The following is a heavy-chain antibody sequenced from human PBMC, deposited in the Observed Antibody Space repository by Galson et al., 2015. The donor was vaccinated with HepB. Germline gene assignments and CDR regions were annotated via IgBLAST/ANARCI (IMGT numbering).Heavy chain of an antibody. Sequence: SVKVSCKASGYTFTSYYMHWVRQAPGQGLEWMGIINPSGGSTSYAQKLQGRVTMTRDTSTSTVYMELSSLRSEDTAVYYCARDGTFYYYGSGSYSYYYYGMDVWGQGTTVTVPS. D-gene: IGHD3-10*01. CDR3: ARDGTFYYYGSGSYSYYYYGMDV. CDR2: INPSGGST. CDR1: GYTFTSYY. J-gene: IGHJ6*02. V-gene: IGHV1-46*04.